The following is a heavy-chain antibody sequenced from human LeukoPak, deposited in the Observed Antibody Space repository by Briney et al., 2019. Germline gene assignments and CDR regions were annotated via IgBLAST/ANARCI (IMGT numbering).Heavy chain of an antibody. V-gene: IGHV4-59*01. CDR3: ASLCSGSYDTGSFDYFNY. CDR1: GGSISSYY. CDR2: MYYSGST. J-gene: IGHJ4*02. Sequence: SETLSLTCTVSGGSISSYYWSWIRQPPGKGLEWIGYMYYSGSTNYNPSLKSRVTISVDTSKNQFSLKLSSVTAADTAVYYCASLCSGSYDTGSFDYFNYWGQGTLVTVSS. D-gene: IGHD1-26*01.